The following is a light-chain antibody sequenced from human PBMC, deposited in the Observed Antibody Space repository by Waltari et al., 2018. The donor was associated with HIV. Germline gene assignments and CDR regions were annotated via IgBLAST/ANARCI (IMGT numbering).Light chain of an antibody. CDR3: RQSYGPPLT. V-gene: IGKV1-39*01. J-gene: IGKJ3*01. CDR1: QNINNF. CDR2: SAS. Sequence: DIQMTQFPSSLSASVGDRVTITCRASQNINNFLNWYQQKPGKAPKLLMYSASTLESGVPSRFSGSGSGTYFTLTISGLQPDDLATYYCRQSYGPPLTFGPGTKVEIK.